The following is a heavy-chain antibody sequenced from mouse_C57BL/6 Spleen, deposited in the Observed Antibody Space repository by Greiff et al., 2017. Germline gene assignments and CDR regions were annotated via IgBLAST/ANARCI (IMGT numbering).Heavy chain of an antibody. Sequence: VQLKESGAELVKPGASVKLSCTASGFNIKDYYMHWVKQRTEQGLEWIGRIDPEDGETKYDPKFQGKATITADTSSNTSYLQLSSQTSEDTAVYYCAWGDGYYGFAYWGQGTLVTVSA. V-gene: IGHV14-2*01. CDR3: AWGDGYYGFAY. CDR2: IDPEDGET. D-gene: IGHD2-3*01. CDR1: GFNIKDYY. J-gene: IGHJ3*01.